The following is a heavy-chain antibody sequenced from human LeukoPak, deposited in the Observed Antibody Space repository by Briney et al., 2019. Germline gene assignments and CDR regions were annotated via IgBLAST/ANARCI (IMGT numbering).Heavy chain of an antibody. CDR3: ARDGDDILTGYLDY. CDR2: ISSSGSTI. J-gene: IGHJ4*02. D-gene: IGHD3-9*01. CDR1: GFTFSSYS. Sequence: QPGGSLRPSCTASGFTFSSYSMNWVRQAPGKGLEWVSYISSSGSTIYYADSVKGRFTISRDNAKNSLYLQMNSLRAEDTAVYYCARDGDDILTGYLDYWGQGTLVTVSS. V-gene: IGHV3-48*04.